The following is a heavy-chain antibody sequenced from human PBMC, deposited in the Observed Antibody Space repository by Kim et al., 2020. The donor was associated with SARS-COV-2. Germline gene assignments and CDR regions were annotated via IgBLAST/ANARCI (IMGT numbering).Heavy chain of an antibody. CDR3: ARVYGTSAFDY. J-gene: IGHJ4*02. D-gene: IGHD2-8*01. CDR2: T. V-gene: IGHV4-34*01. Sequence: TNYNPALKSRVTISVDTSKNQFSLKLSSVTAADTAVYYCARVYGTSAFDYWGQGTLVTVSS.